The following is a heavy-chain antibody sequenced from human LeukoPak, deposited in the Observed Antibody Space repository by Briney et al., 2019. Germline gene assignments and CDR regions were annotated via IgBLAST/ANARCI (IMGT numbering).Heavy chain of an antibody. D-gene: IGHD4-17*01. CDR3: ARDYGDSFDY. V-gene: IGHV4-59*01. Sequence: SETLSLTCTVSGGSIRNYYWSWIRQPPGKGLEWIGYIYYSGSTNYNPSLKSRVTISVDTSKNQFSLKLSSVTAADTAVYYCARDYGDSFDYWGQGTPVTVSS. J-gene: IGHJ4*02. CDR2: IYYSGST. CDR1: GGSIRNYY.